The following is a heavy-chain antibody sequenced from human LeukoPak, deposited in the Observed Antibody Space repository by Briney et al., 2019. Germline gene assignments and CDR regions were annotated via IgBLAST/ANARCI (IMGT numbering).Heavy chain of an antibody. Sequence: SVKVSCKASGGTFSSYAISWVRQAPGQGLEWMGRIIPIFGTANFAQKFQGRVTITTDESTSTAYMELSSLRSEDTAVYYCARAGVAVAGTGGGAFDIWGQGTMVTVSS. CDR2: IIPIFGTA. CDR3: ARAGVAVAGTGGGAFDI. J-gene: IGHJ3*02. V-gene: IGHV1-69*05. CDR1: GGTFSSYA. D-gene: IGHD6-19*01.